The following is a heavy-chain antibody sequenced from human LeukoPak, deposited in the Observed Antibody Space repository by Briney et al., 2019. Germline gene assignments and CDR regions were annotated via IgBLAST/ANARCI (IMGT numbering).Heavy chain of an antibody. CDR2: ISGFNT. V-gene: IGHV3-23*01. Sequence: GGSLRLSCTTSGFAFSNYAMNWVRQAPGKGPEWVSGISGFNTYYADSVKGRFAIFRDNSKNVLYLQMDRLRAEDTAVYSCAKDVCTSPRCLLYFDSWGQGTLVTVSS. D-gene: IGHD2-8*01. CDR3: AKDVCTSPRCLLYFDS. CDR1: GFAFSNYA. J-gene: IGHJ4*02.